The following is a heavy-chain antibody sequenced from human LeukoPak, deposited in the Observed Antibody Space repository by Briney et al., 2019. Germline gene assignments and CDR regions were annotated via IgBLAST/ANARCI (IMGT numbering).Heavy chain of an antibody. V-gene: IGHV3-33*08. J-gene: IGHJ6*02. D-gene: IGHD2-2*02. CDR2: IWYDGSNK. Sequence: GGSLRLSCAASGFTFSSYAMSWVRQAPGKGLEWVAVIWYDGSNKYYADSVKGRFTISRDNSKNTLYLQMNSLRAEDTAVYYCARESTVPAAIWGAKAYYFYGMDVWGQGTTVTVSS. CDR1: GFTFSSYA. CDR3: ARESTVPAAIWGAKAYYFYGMDV.